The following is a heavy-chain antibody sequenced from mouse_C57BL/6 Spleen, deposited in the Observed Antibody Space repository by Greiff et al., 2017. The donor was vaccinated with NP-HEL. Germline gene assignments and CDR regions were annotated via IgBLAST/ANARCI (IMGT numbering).Heavy chain of an antibody. V-gene: IGHV1-9*01. Sequence: QVQLQQSGAELMKPGASVKLSCKATGYTFTGYWIEWVKQRPGHGLEWIGEILPGSGSTNYNEKFKGKATFTADTSSNTAYMQLSSLTTEDSAIYYCARRGAIYYDYDEAMDYWGQGTSVTVSS. J-gene: IGHJ4*01. CDR1: GYTFTGYW. D-gene: IGHD2-4*01. CDR3: ARRGAIYYDYDEAMDY. CDR2: ILPGSGST.